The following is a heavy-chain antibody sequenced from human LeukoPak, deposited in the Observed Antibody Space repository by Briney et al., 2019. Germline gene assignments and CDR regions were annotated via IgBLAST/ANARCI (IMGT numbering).Heavy chain of an antibody. CDR3: ARQSYYGSGSPLDY. V-gene: IGHV4-39*01. J-gene: IGHJ4*02. CDR1: RGSIISSSFY. CDR2: IYYSGST. D-gene: IGHD3-10*01. Sequence: SETLSLTCTVSRGSIISSSFYWGWIRQPPGKGLEWIGRIYYSGSTHYNPSLKSRVTIFVDTSNNQFSLKLSSVTAADTAVYYCARQSYYGSGSPLDYWGQGILVTVSS.